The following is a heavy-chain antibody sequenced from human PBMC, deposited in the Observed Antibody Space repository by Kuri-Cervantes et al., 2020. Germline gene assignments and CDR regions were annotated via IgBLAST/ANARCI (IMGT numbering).Heavy chain of an antibody. CDR3: ARAGDSSGYYYSHWVHYFDY. V-gene: IGHV4-30-4*02. J-gene: IGHJ4*02. D-gene: IGHD3-22*01. CDR2: IYYSGST. Sequence: SETLSLTCTVSGGSISSGDYYWSWIRQPPGKGLEWIGYIYYSGSTYYNPSLKSRVTISVDTSKNQFSLKLSSVTAADTAVYYCARAGDSSGYYYSHWVHYFDYWGQGTLVTVSS. CDR1: GGSISSGDYY.